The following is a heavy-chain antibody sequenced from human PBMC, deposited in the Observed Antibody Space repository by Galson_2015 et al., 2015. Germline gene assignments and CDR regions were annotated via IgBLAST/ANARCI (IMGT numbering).Heavy chain of an antibody. D-gene: IGHD1-7*01. CDR3: ARVWNYGAFDI. V-gene: IGHV3-48*01. J-gene: IGHJ3*02. Sequence: KGLEWVSYISSSSSTIYYADSVKGRFTISRDNAKNSLYLQMNSLRAEDTAVYYCARVWNYGAFDIWGQGTMVTVSS. CDR2: ISSSSSTI.